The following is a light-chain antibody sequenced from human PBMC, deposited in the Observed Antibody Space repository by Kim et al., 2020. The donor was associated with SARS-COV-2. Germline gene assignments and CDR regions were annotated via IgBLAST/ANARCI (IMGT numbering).Light chain of an antibody. Sequence: SPEGRTTPSSRCRQIINNWVCCQQQTRRQAPRLLNDDANTRATGTAARFSGRGSETDFTLTINGLQSEDSADYYWQQYNNWPPLTFGQGTKVDIK. CDR3: QQYNNWPPLT. CDR2: DAN. J-gene: IGKJ1*01. CDR1: QIINNW. V-gene: IGKV3-15*01.